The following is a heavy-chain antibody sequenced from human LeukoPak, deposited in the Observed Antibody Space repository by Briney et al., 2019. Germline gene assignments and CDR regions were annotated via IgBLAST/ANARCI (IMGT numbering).Heavy chain of an antibody. D-gene: IGHD4-17*01. V-gene: IGHV1-69*02. CDR3: ATTYATKVTTPFDY. Sequence: SVNFSCNASGATFSIYTISWVRQAPGPGQEWVGRVIPILGIGNYAQKFQGRVTITEDKSTSTAYMELSSLRSEDTAVYYCATTYATKVTTPFDYWGQGTLVTVSS. J-gene: IGHJ4*02. CDR2: VIPILGIG. CDR1: GATFSIYT.